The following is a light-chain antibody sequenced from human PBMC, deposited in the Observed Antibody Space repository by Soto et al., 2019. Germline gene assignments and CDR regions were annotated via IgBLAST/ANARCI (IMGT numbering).Light chain of an antibody. CDR3: QQYGSSLIT. J-gene: IGKJ5*01. Sequence: IVLTQSPGTLSLSPGERATLSCRASQSFSSSYLAWYQQKPGQAPRLLIYGASSRATGIPDRFSGSGSGTDFTLTISRLEPEDFAVYYGQQYGSSLITFGQGTRLEIK. CDR1: QSFSSSY. V-gene: IGKV3-20*01. CDR2: GAS.